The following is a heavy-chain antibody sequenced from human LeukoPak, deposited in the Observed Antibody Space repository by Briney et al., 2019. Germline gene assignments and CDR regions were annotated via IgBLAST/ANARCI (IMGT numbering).Heavy chain of an antibody. CDR1: GFTVSSNY. J-gene: IGHJ5*02. CDR3: ARDHIRGGSSRTFDP. Sequence: GGSLRLSCAASGFTVSSNYMSWVRQAPGKGLEWVSVIYSGGSTYYADSVKGRFTISRDNSKNTLYLQMNSLRAEDTAVYYCARDHIRGGSSRTFDPWGQGTLVTVSS. D-gene: IGHD6-6*01. V-gene: IGHV3-66*02. CDR2: IYSGGST.